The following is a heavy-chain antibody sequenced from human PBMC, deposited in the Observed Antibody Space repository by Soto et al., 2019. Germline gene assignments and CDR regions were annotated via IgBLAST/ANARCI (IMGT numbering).Heavy chain of an antibody. CDR1: SGSIRSYY. D-gene: IGHD7-27*01. CDR3: AGELGSQGLFDY. J-gene: IGHJ4*02. Sequence: SETLSLTCSVSSGSIRSYYWSWIRQPPGKKMEWIGCIYYTGSSNYNPSLKSRATISIDMSKNQFSLKLSSVTAADTAVYYCAGELGSQGLFDYWGQGTLVTVSS. V-gene: IGHV4-59*01. CDR2: IYYTGSS.